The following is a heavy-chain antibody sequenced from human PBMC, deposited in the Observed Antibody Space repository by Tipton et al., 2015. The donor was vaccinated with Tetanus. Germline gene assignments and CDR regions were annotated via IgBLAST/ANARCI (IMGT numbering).Heavy chain of an antibody. CDR1: GFIFSSYN. CDR3: AREEAGVDTRSNY. J-gene: IGHJ4*02. CDR2: ISFHGREK. D-gene: IGHD3-3*01. V-gene: IGHV3-30*03. Sequence: QLVQSGGGVVQPGRSLRLSRAASGFIFSSYNMHWLRQAPGKGLEWVAAISFHGREKYYADAVKGRFTISRDNSKSTLYLQMNSLRPEDTAVFYCAREEAGVDTRSNYWGQGTLVTVSS.